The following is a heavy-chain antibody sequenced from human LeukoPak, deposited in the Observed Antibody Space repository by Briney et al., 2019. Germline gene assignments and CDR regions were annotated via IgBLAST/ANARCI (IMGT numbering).Heavy chain of an antibody. D-gene: IGHD3-22*01. CDR2: INPNSGGT. V-gene: IGHV1-2*06. J-gene: IGHJ4*02. CDR1: GYTFTGYY. CDR3: ARSVDSSGYSFDY. Sequence: GASVKVSCKASGYTFTGYYMHWVRQAPGQGLEWMGRINPNSGGTNYAQKFQGRVTMTRDTSISTAYMELSRLRSDDTAVYYCARSVDSSGYSFDYWGQGTLVTVSS.